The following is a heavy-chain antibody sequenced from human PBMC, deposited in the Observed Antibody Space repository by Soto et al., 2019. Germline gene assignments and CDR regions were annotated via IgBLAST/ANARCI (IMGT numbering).Heavy chain of an antibody. CDR2: ISYSGST. J-gene: IGHJ4*02. V-gene: IGHV4-59*01. Sequence: QVQLQESGPGLVKPSETLSLTCTVSGGSISSYYWSWIRQPPGKGLEWIGYISYSGSTNYNPSLNSRVTISVDTSKNQFSLKLSSVTAADTAVYYCARGILYYDFWSGYPTFDYWGQGTLVTVSS. D-gene: IGHD3-3*01. CDR1: GGSISSYY. CDR3: ARGILYYDFWSGYPTFDY.